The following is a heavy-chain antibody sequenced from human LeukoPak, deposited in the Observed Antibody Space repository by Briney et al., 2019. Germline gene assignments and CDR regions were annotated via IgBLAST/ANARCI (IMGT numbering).Heavy chain of an antibody. D-gene: IGHD1-26*01. CDR1: GFTFSSYS. CDR3: ARDLPHSGSYSAFDY. CDR2: ISSSSSTI. J-gene: IGHJ4*02. Sequence: PGGSLRLSCAASGFTFSSYSMNWVRQAPGKGLEWVSYISSSSSTIYYADSVKGRFTISRDNAKNSLYLQMNSLRAEDTAVYYCARDLPHSGSYSAFDYWGQGTLVTVSS. V-gene: IGHV3-48*04.